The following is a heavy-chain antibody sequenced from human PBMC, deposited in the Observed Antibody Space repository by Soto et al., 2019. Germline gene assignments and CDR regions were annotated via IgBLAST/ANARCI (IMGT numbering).Heavy chain of an antibody. CDR3: ARGDIAAAGPYYFDY. Sequence: LRLSCAASGFTFSSYWMSWVRQAPGKGLEWVANIKQDGSEKYYVDSVKGRFTISRDNAKNSLYLQMNSLRAEDTAVYYCARGDIAAAGPYYFDYWGQGTLVTVSS. D-gene: IGHD6-13*01. J-gene: IGHJ4*02. CDR2: IKQDGSEK. CDR1: GFTFSSYW. V-gene: IGHV3-7*04.